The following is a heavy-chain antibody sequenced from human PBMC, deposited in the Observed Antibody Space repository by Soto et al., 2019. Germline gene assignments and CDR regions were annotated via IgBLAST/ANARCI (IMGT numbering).Heavy chain of an antibody. CDR3: ARGGQEYCISTSCSTPNWFDP. CDR1: GGSISSGGYY. Sequence: SEILSLTCTVSGGSISSGGYYWSWIRQHPGKGLEWIGYIYYSGSTYYNPSLKSRVTISVDTSKNQFSLKLSSVTAADTAVYYCARGGQEYCISTSCSTPNWFDPWGQGTLVTVSS. D-gene: IGHD2-2*01. V-gene: IGHV4-31*03. J-gene: IGHJ5*02. CDR2: IYYSGST.